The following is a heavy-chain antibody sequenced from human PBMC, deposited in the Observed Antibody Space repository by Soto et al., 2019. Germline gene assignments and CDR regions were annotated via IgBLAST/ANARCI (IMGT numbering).Heavy chain of an antibody. CDR3: ARDNVFWSGYYPPSFDY. J-gene: IGHJ4*02. V-gene: IGHV3-48*03. Sequence: EVQLVESGGGLVQPGGSLRLSCAASGFTFSSYEMNWVRQAPGKGLEWVSYISSSGSTIYYADSVKGRFTISRDNAKNSLYLQMNSLRAEDTAVYYCARDNVFWSGYYPPSFDYWGQGTLVTVSS. CDR2: ISSSGSTI. CDR1: GFTFSSYE. D-gene: IGHD3-3*01.